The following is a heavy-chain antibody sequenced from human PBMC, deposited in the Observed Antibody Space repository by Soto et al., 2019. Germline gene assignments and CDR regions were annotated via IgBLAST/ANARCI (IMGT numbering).Heavy chain of an antibody. CDR2: ISHDGSSK. D-gene: IGHD3-22*01. CDR3: AKEQTPKYYYSSRYPGPFDY. CDR1: GFTFSGFG. Sequence: GGSLRLSCAASGFTFSGFGMHWVRQAPGKGLEWVAVISHDGSSKYYADSVKGRFTVSRDNSRNTLYLQMNSLRAEDTAAYYCAKEQTPKYYYSSRYPGPFDYWGQGTLVTVSA. V-gene: IGHV3-30*18. J-gene: IGHJ4*02.